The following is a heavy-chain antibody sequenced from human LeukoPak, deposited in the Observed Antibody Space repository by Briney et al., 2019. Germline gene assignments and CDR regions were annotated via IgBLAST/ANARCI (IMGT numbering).Heavy chain of an antibody. CDR1: GFTFSSYA. J-gene: IGHJ4*02. CDR3: GRMPHCSSTRFPIDY. CDR2: ISYDGSNK. D-gene: IGHD2-2*01. Sequence: GGSLRLSCAASGFTFSSYAMHWVRQAPGKGLEWVAVISYDGSNKYYADSVKGRFTISRDNSKNTLYLQMNSLRAEDTAVYYCGRMPHCSSTRFPIDYRGQGTLVTVSS. V-gene: IGHV3-30*01.